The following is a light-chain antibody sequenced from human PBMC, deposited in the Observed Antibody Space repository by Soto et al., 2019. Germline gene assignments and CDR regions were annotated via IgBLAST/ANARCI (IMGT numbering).Light chain of an antibody. CDR3: QQYGTSPRT. CDR1: QSVSSGY. CDR2: SAS. V-gene: IGKV3-20*01. Sequence: EIGLTQSPGTLSLSPAEGVTLSCRASQSVSSGYLAWYQHKPGQAPRLLIYSASSRATGIPDRFSGSGSGTDFTLTISRLEPEDFAVYYCQQYGTSPRTFGQGTKLEIK. J-gene: IGKJ2*01.